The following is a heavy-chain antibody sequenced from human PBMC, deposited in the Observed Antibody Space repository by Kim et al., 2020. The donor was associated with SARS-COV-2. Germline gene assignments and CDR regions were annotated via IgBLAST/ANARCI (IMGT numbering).Heavy chain of an antibody. CDR2: ITAHNVVM. Sequence: GGSLRLSCEGSGFDFDTFAITWVRQVPGKGLEWVSRITAHNVVMYYAASVKGRFTATRDKSRAYLHMRDSRAEDTAIYYCAKGLHSHGYWVAMDVWGQGTAVTVSS. CDR1: GFDFDTFA. V-gene: IGHV3-23*01. CDR3: AKGLHSHGYWVAMDV. D-gene: IGHD3-22*01. J-gene: IGHJ6*02.